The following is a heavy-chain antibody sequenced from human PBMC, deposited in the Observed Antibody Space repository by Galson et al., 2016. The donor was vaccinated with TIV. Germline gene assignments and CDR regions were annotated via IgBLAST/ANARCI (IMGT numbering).Heavy chain of an antibody. CDR3: ARNNDYGDSSYYYGMDV. V-gene: IGHV3-30*04. CDR2: ISYDGRSK. Sequence: SLRLSCAASGFTFTIYSMHWARQGPGKGLEWVAMISYDGRSKVYADTVKGRFTISRDNSENTMYLQMNSLRAEDTAVYYCARNNDYGDSSYYYGMDVWGQGTTVTVSS. D-gene: IGHD4-17*01. CDR1: GFTFTIYS. J-gene: IGHJ6*02.